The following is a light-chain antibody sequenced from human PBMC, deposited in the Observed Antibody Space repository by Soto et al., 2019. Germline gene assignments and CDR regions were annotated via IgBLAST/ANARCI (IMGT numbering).Light chain of an antibody. CDR1: QSVSSSY. Sequence: EIVLTQSPGTLSLSPGERATLSCRASQSVSSSYLAWYQQKPGQAPRLLMYGASTRATGIPDRFGGSGSGTDFTLTISRLEPEDFAVYYCQQYGSSLITFGQGTKVDIK. J-gene: IGKJ1*01. V-gene: IGKV3-20*01. CDR3: QQYGSSLIT. CDR2: GAS.